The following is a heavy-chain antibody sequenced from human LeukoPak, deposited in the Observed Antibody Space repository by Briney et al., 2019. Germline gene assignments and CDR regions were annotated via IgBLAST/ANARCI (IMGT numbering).Heavy chain of an antibody. CDR1: GGSISSYY. J-gene: IGHJ3*02. CDR2: ISYTGSA. Sequence: SSETLSLTCTVSGGSISSYYWSWIRQPPGKGLGWIGYISYTGSANYNPSLKSRVTISVDTSKNKFSLKLSSVTAADTAVYYCAGRVGDSAFDIWGPGTMVTVSS. D-gene: IGHD1-26*01. CDR3: AGRVGDSAFDI. V-gene: IGHV4-59*08.